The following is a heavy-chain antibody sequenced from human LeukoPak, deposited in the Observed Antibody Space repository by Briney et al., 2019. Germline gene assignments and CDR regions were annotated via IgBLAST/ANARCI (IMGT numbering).Heavy chain of an antibody. J-gene: IGHJ4*02. CDR1: GYTLPHYG. D-gene: IGHD5-18*01. CDR3: ARSEWIQPYYFDY. V-gene: IGHV1-18*01. CDR2: ISAYNGNT. Sequence: AGVNVSRKACGYTLPHYGFSWVRRAPARGREWVGWISAYNGNTDYAQKLQGRVTMTTDTSASTAYAELRSLRSDDTAGYYCARSEWIQPYYFDYWGQGALVTVSS.